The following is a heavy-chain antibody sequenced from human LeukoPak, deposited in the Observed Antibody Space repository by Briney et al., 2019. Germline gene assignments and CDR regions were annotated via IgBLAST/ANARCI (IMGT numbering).Heavy chain of an antibody. CDR2: ISYDGSNK. CDR1: GFTFSSYA. V-gene: IGHV3-30*04. CDR3: ARVAGRVSPLGY. Sequence: GGSLRLSCEASGFTFSSYAMHWVRQAPGKGLEWVAVISYDGSNKYYADSVKGRFTISRDNSKNTLYLQMNSLRAEDTAVYYCARVAGRVSPLGYWGQGTLVTVSS. D-gene: IGHD6-13*01. J-gene: IGHJ4*02.